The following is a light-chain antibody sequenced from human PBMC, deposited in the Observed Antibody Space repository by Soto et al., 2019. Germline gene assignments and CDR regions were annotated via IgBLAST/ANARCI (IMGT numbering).Light chain of an antibody. CDR2: EAS. J-gene: IGKJ1*01. Sequence: DIQMTQSPSSVSASVGDRVTITCRASQSISSYLICHQQKPGKAPKLLIYEASSLESGVPSRFSGSGSGTDFTLTISSLQPDDFATYYCQQNFSSPWTFGQGTKVDIK. CDR3: QQNFSSPWT. CDR1: QSISSY. V-gene: IGKV1-39*01.